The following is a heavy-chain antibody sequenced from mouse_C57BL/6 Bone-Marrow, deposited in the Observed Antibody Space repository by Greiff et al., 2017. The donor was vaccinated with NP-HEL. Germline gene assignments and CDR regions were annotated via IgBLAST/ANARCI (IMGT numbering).Heavy chain of an antibody. CDR2: ISSGGSYT. V-gene: IGHV5-6*01. CDR3: AKDSSMAY. J-gene: IGHJ3*01. D-gene: IGHD3-2*02. CDR1: GFTFSSYG. Sequence: DVQLQESGGDLVKPGGSLKLSCAASGFTFSSYGMSWVRQTPDKRLEWVATISSGGSYTYYPDSVKGRFTISRDNAKNTLYLQMSSLKSEDTAMYYCAKDSSMAYWGQGTLVTVSA.